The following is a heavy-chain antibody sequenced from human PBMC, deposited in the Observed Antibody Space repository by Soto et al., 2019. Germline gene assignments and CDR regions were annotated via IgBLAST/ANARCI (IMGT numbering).Heavy chain of an antibody. CDR2: IYYSGST. Sequence: SETLSLTCTVSGGSISSYYWSWIRQPPGKGLEWIGYIYYSGSTNYNPSLRSRVTISVDTSKNQFSLKLSSVTAADTAVYYCARQGRFVMGYMDVWGKGTTVTVSS. V-gene: IGHV4-59*08. CDR3: ARQGRFVMGYMDV. D-gene: IGHD3-16*01. CDR1: GGSISSYY. J-gene: IGHJ6*03.